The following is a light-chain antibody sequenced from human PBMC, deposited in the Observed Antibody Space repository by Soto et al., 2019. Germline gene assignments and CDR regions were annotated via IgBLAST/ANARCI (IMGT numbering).Light chain of an antibody. J-gene: IGKJ3*01. CDR3: QPYSGYSPGIT. CDR2: DAS. V-gene: IGKV1-5*01. CDR1: QRIGSW. Sequence: DIQMTQSPSTLSSSVGDRVTITCRASQRIGSWSAWYQQKPGKGPKRLINDASSLDSGVPSRFSCSESAKKFILTNSSLQPDDFATCYCQPYSGYSPGITFGPGTKVDIK.